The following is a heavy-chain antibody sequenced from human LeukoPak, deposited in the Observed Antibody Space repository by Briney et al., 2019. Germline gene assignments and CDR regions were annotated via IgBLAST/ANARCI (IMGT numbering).Heavy chain of an antibody. D-gene: IGHD3-3*01. Sequence: GGSLRLSCAASGFTFSSYSMNWVRQAPGKGLEWDSSISSSSSYIYYADSVKGRFTISRDNAKNSLYLHMNSLRAEDTAVYYCASENVLRFLEWSPFDHWGQGTLVTVSS. J-gene: IGHJ4*02. CDR3: ASENVLRFLEWSPFDH. CDR1: GFTFSSYS. CDR2: ISSSSSYI. V-gene: IGHV3-21*01.